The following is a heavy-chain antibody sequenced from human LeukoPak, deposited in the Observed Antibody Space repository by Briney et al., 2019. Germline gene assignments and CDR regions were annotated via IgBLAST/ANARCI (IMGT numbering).Heavy chain of an antibody. Sequence: ASVEVSCKASGYTFTGYYIHWMRQAPGQGLEWMGWMNPNSGDTSYAQKFQGRVTMTRDTPISTAYMELTRLRSDDTAVYYCARDWDCSSTSCYGPAYYYGMDVWGQGTTVTVSS. D-gene: IGHD2-2*01. CDR3: ARDWDCSSTSCYGPAYYYGMDV. CDR1: GYTFTGYY. J-gene: IGHJ6*02. V-gene: IGHV1-2*02. CDR2: MNPNSGDT.